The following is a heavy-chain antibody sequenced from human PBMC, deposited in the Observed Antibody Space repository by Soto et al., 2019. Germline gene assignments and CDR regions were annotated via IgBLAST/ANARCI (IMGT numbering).Heavy chain of an antibody. J-gene: IGHJ1*01. Sequence: GASVKVSCKASGYTFTGYYMHWVRQAPGQGLEWMGWINPNSGGTNYAQKFQGWVTMTRDTSISTAYMELSRLRSDDTAVYYCARAPYSSSSEYFKHWGQGTLVTVSS. CDR3: ARAPYSSSSEYFKH. CDR1: GYTFTGYY. D-gene: IGHD6-13*01. V-gene: IGHV1-2*04. CDR2: INPNSGGT.